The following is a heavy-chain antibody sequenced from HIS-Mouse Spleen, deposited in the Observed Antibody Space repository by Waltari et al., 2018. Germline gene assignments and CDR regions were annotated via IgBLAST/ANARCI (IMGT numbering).Heavy chain of an antibody. CDR2: IYYSGST. J-gene: IGHJ4*02. D-gene: IGHD3-16*01. V-gene: IGHV4-39*07. CDR1: GGSISSSSYY. CDR3: ARDLSLGFDY. Sequence: QLQLQESGPGLVKPSETRSLTCTVSGGSISSSSYYWGWIRQPPAKGLEWIGSIYYSGSTYYNPSLKSRVTISVDTSKNQFSLKLSSVTAADTAVYYCARDLSLGFDYWGQGTLVTVSS.